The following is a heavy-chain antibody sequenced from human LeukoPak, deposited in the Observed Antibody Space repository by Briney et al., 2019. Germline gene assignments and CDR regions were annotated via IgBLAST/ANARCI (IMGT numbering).Heavy chain of an antibody. CDR2: ISSSSSTI. V-gene: IGHV3-48*02. CDR3: ARDHRRITIFGVVKEGP. J-gene: IGHJ5*02. CDR1: GLTLSNVW. D-gene: IGHD3-3*01. Sequence: GGSLRLSCAVSGLTLSNVWMNWVRQAPGKGLEWVSYISSSSSTIYYADSVKGRFTISRDNAKNSLYLQMNSLRDEDTAVYYCARDHRRITIFGVVKEGPWGQGTLVTVSS.